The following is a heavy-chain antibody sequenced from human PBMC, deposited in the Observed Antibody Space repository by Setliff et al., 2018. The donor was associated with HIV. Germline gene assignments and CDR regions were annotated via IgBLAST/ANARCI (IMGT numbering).Heavy chain of an antibody. V-gene: IGHV4-4*08. D-gene: IGHD3-3*01. CDR2: IYTSGST. CDR1: GGSITGHY. J-gene: IGHJ3*02. CDR3: ARTYNFWSGYYDAFDI. Sequence: PSETLSLTCTVSGGSITGHYWSWIRQPPGKGLEWIGYIYTSGSTNYNPSLKSRVTISVDTSKNQFSLKLSSVTAADTAVYYCARTYNFWSGYYDAFDIWGQGTMVTVSS.